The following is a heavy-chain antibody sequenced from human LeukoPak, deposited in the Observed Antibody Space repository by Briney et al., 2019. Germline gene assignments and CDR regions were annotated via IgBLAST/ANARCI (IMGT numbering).Heavy chain of an antibody. V-gene: IGHV3-30*18. CDR3: AKVGSIYGFSYMDV. CDR1: GFTFSSYG. CDR2: ISYDGSNK. Sequence: GGSLRLSCAASGFTFSSYGMHWVRQAPGKGLEWVAVISYDGSNKYYADSVKGRFTISRDNSKNTLYLQMNSLRAEDTAVYYCAKVGSIYGFSYMDVWGKGTTVTVSS. D-gene: IGHD3-10*01. J-gene: IGHJ6*03.